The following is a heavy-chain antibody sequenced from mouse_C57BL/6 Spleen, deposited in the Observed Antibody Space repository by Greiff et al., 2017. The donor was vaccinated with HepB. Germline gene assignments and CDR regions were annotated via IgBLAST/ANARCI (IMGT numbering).Heavy chain of an antibody. D-gene: IGHD1-1*01. Sequence: EVKVEESGGGLVQPGGSMKLSCAASGFTFSDAWMDWVRQSPEKGLEWVAEIRNKANNHATYYAESVKGRFTISRDDSKSSVYLQMNSLRAEDTGIYYCTRPVYYDGSSYWYFDVWGTGTTVTVSS. V-gene: IGHV6-6*01. CDR3: TRPVYYDGSSYWYFDV. CDR1: GFTFSDAW. CDR2: IRNKANNHAT. J-gene: IGHJ1*03.